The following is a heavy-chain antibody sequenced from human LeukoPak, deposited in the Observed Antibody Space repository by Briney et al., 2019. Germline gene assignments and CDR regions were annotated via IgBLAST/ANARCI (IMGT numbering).Heavy chain of an antibody. CDR3: AKDLGDIVVVPAAIRLQH. CDR2: ISGSGGST. D-gene: IGHD2-2*02. CDR1: GFTFSSYA. J-gene: IGHJ1*01. Sequence: PGGSLRLSCAASGFTFSSYAMSWVRQAPGKGLEWVSAISGSGGSTYYADSVKGRFTISRDNSKNTLYLQMNSLRAEDTAVYYCAKDLGDIVVVPAAIRLQHWGQGTLVTVSS. V-gene: IGHV3-23*01.